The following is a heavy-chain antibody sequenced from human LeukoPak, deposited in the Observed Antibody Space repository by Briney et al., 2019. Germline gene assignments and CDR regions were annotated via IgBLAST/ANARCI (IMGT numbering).Heavy chain of an antibody. V-gene: IGHV4-59*01. CDR2: IYYSGST. CDR1: GGSIRSYY. Sequence: SETLSLXCTVSGGSIRSYYWSWTRRPPGKGLEWIGYIYYSGSTNYNPSLKSRVTISVDTSKNQFSLKLSSVTAADTAVYYCARYVWGSYPTFEDYWGQGTLVTVSS. J-gene: IGHJ4*02. D-gene: IGHD3-16*02. CDR3: ARYVWGSYPTFEDY.